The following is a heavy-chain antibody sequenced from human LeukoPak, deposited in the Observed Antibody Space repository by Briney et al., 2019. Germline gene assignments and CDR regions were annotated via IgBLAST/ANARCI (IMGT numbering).Heavy chain of an antibody. Sequence: GGSLRLSCAASGLTVSSNCMSWVRQAPGKGLEWVSFIYSGGSTYYTDSVKGRFTISRDSSKNTLYLQMNSLRAEDTAVYYCATRDNLYGSGSYYPGPDYYYYMDVWGKGTTVTISS. CDR3: ATRDNLYGSGSYYPGPDYYYYMDV. V-gene: IGHV3-53*01. D-gene: IGHD3-10*01. J-gene: IGHJ6*03. CDR2: IYSGGST. CDR1: GLTVSSNC.